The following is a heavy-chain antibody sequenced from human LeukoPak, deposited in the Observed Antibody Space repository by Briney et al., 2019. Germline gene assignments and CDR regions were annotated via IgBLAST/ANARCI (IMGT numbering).Heavy chain of an antibody. CDR1: GGSISSSSYY. J-gene: IGHJ4*02. V-gene: IGHV4-39*02. CDR2: IDYSGST. CDR3: ARLPYDFLCGFHYYFDY. Sequence: SETLPLTCTVSGGSISSSSYYWGWIRQPPGKGLEWIGSIDYSGSTYYSPSLKSRVTISVDTSKNHFSLKLSSVTAADTAVYYCARLPYDFLCGFHYYFDYWGQGTLVTVSS. D-gene: IGHD3-3*01.